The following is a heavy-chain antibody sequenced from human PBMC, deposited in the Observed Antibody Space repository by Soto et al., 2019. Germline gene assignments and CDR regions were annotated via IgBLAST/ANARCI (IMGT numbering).Heavy chain of an antibody. J-gene: IGHJ4*02. D-gene: IGHD2-15*01. V-gene: IGHV3-23*01. CDR1: GFTFNNYA. Sequence: EVQLLESGGGLVQPGGSLRLSCAASGFTFNNYAIGWVRQAPGKGLEWVSAVSAGGTSAYYAASVEGRFTISRDNSKNTLYLQMNSLRVEDTARYYCVDRCSGGRCSPFDYWGQGTLVTVAS. CDR2: VSAGGTSA. CDR3: VDRCSGGRCSPFDY.